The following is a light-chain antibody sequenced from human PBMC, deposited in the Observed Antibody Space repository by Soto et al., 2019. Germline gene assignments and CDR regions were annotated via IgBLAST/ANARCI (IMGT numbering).Light chain of an antibody. V-gene: IGLV2-14*01. J-gene: IGLJ3*02. CDR3: NSYTSSTTWV. CDR2: EVT. CDR1: SSDGGGYNY. Sequence: QSALTQPASVSGSPGQSITISCTGTSSDGGGYNYVSWYQQYPGKAPKLLIYEVTNRPSGVSTRFSGSRSGNTASLTISGLQAEDEADYYCNSYTSSTTWVFGGGTKLTVL.